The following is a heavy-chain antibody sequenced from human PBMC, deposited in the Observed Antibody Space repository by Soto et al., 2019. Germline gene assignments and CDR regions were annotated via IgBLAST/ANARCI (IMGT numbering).Heavy chain of an antibody. CDR1: GGSFSGYY. CDR2: INHSGST. Sequence: PSETLSLTCAVYGGSFSGYYWSWIRQPPGKGLEWIGEINHSGSTNYNPSLKSRVTMSVDTSKNQFSLTLTSVTAADTAVYYCATGRSEVGTGAMDTWGRGTLVTVSS. D-gene: IGHD2-2*01. CDR3: ATGRSEVGTGAMDT. V-gene: IGHV4-34*01. J-gene: IGHJ5*02.